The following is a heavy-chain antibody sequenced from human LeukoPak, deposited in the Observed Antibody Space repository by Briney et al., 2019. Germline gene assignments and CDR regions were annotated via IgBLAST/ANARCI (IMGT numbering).Heavy chain of an antibody. Sequence: PSQTLSLTCTVSGGSISSGDYYWSWIRQPPGKGLEWIGYIYYSGSTYYNPSLKSRVTISVDTSKNQFSLKLSPVTAADTAVYYCARGGYDHPWVDAFDIWGQGTMVTVSS. CDR3: ARGGYDHPWVDAFDI. CDR1: GGSISSGDYY. J-gene: IGHJ3*02. V-gene: IGHV4-30-4*01. D-gene: IGHD5-12*01. CDR2: IYYSGST.